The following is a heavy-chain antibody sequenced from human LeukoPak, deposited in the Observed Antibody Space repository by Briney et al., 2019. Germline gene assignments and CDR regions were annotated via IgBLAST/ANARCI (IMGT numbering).Heavy chain of an antibody. CDR2: IYHSGFT. CDR1: NYSINNGYY. Sequence: SETLSLTCTVSNYSINNGYYWGWIRQPPGRGLEWIGSIYHSGFTYSNPSLTSPLTMSIDASKNEFSLRLTSVTAADTAIYYCLRDKAGSFYGSGGYHFNYNGMDVWGQGTAVTVSS. D-gene: IGHD3-10*01. J-gene: IGHJ6*02. CDR3: LRDKAGSFYGSGGYHFNYNGMDV. V-gene: IGHV4-38-2*02.